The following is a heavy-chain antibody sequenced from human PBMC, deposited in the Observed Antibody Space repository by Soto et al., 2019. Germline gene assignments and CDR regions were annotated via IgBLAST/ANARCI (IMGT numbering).Heavy chain of an antibody. CDR1: GGSISSSSYY. Sequence: QLQLQESGPGLVKPSETLSLTCTVSGGSISSSSYYWGWIRQPPGKGLEWIGSIYYSGSTHYNPSLKSRFTISVDTSKNQFSLKLSAVTAADTAEYYCATPWFGDGDYWGQGTLVTVSS. D-gene: IGHD3-10*01. CDR2: IYYSGST. J-gene: IGHJ4*02. V-gene: IGHV4-39*01. CDR3: ATPWFGDGDY.